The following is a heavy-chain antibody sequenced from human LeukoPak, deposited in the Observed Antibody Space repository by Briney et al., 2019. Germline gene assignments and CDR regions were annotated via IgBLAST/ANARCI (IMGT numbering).Heavy chain of an antibody. J-gene: IGHJ4*02. D-gene: IGHD5-24*01. Sequence: SETLSLTCTVSGGSISSGSYYWSWIRQPAGKGLEWIGRIYTSGSTNYNPSLKSRVTISVDTSKNQFSLKLSSVTAADTAVYYCARGTRRDGYNYLDYWGQGTLVTVSS. CDR2: IYTSGST. CDR3: ARGTRRDGYNYLDY. CDR1: GGSISSGSYY. V-gene: IGHV4-61*02.